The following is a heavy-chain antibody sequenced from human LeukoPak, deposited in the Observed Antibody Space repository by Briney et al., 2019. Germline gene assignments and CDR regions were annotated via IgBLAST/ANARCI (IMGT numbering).Heavy chain of an antibody. CDR2: ISSSSTYI. CDR3: AREPTAMIL. D-gene: IGHD5-18*01. CDR1: GFTFSTYS. V-gene: IGHV3-21*01. Sequence: GGSLRLSCAASGFTFSTYSMNWVRQTPGKGLEWVSSISSSSTYIYYADSVKGRFTISRDNAKNSLYLQMNSLRVGDTAVYYCAREPTAMILWGQGTLVTVSS. J-gene: IGHJ4*02.